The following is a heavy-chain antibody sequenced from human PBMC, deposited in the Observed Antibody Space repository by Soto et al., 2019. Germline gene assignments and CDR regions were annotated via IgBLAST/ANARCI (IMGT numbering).Heavy chain of an antibody. CDR2: MSCSGGGI. CDR1: EFTFSNNA. CDR3: VKESGDACSGGVWFGC. D-gene: IGHD2-8*02. Sequence: GGPLRPSCAVPEFTFSNNAMTWARQAPGKGLEWVSLMSCSGGGIVSADCVGGGLTNSIDNHKNELYLTKNSPRLEDGDVCYLVKESGDACSGGVWFGCRGQGNLVTVSS. V-gene: IGHV3-23*01. J-gene: IGHJ1*01.